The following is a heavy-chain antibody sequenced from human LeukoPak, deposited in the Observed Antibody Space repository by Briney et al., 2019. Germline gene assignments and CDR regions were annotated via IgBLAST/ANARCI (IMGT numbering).Heavy chain of an antibody. Sequence: PSETLPLTCAVSGGSISSGGYSWSWIRQPPGKGLEWIGYIYHSGSTYYNPSLKSRVTISVDRSKNQFSLKLSSVTAADTAVYYCARVEGQLNMDVWGQGTTVTVSS. CDR2: IYHSGST. CDR1: GGSISSGGYS. CDR3: ARVEGQLNMDV. J-gene: IGHJ6*02. V-gene: IGHV4-30-2*01. D-gene: IGHD1-1*01.